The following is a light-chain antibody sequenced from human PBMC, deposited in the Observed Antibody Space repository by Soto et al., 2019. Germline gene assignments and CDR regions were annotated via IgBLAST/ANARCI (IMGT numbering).Light chain of an antibody. J-gene: IGKJ1*01. CDR3: HQYGSSPAT. Sequence: EIVLTHSPGTLSLSPWERATLSCRASQSVSSSFLAWYQQKPGQAPRLLIYGASSRATGIPDRFSGSGSGTDFTRTVSRLEPEDFAVYYCHQYGSSPATFGQGTKVDIK. CDR1: QSVSSSF. CDR2: GAS. V-gene: IGKV3-20*01.